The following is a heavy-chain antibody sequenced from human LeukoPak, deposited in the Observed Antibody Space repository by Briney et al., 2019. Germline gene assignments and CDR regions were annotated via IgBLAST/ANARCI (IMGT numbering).Heavy chain of an antibody. D-gene: IGHD2-21*02. V-gene: IGHV3-48*01. Sequence: QSGGSLRLSCAASGFTFSSYSMNWVRQAPGKGLEWVSYISSSSSTIYYADSVKGRFTISRDNAKNSLYLQMNSLRAEDTSVYYCASKWYCGGDCYYQIDYWGQGTLVTVSS. CDR3: ASKWYCGGDCYYQIDY. CDR2: ISSSSSTI. J-gene: IGHJ4*02. CDR1: GFTFSSYS.